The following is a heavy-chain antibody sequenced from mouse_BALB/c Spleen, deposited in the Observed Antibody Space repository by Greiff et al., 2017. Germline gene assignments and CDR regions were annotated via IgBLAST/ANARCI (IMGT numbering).Heavy chain of an antibody. V-gene: IGHV1-4*01. J-gene: IGHJ2*01. CDR2: INPSSGYT. Sequence: QVQLKESGAELARPGASVKMSCKASGYTFTSYTMHWVKQRPGQGLEWIGYINPSSGYTNYNQKFKDKATLTADKSSSTAYMQLSSLTSEDSAVYYCARGGTRENGNDYWGQGTTLTVSS. CDR1: GYTFTSYT. D-gene: IGHD2-1*01. CDR3: ARGGTRENGNDY.